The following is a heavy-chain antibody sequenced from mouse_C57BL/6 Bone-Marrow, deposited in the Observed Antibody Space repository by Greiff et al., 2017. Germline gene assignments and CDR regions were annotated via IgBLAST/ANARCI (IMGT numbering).Heavy chain of an antibody. CDR3: ARCIYYDYDYDY. J-gene: IGHJ2*01. Sequence: VQLQQSGAELARPGASVKLSCKASGYTFTSYGISWVKQRTGQGLEWIGEIYPRSGNTYYNEKFKDKATLTADKSSSTAYMELRSLTSEDSAVYFCARCIYYDYDYDYWGQGTTLTVSS. CDR2: IYPRSGNT. CDR1: GYTFTSYG. V-gene: IGHV1-81*01. D-gene: IGHD2-4*01.